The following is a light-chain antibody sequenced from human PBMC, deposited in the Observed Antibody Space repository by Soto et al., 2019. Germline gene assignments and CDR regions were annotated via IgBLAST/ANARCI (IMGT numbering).Light chain of an antibody. CDR1: SGHSSYA. V-gene: IGLV4-69*01. CDR3: QTWGTGIQV. Sequence: QAAVTQSPSASASLGASVKLTCTLSSGHSSYAIAWHQQHPEKGPRYLMKLNSAGSHSKGDGIPDRFSGSSSGAERYLTISSLQSEDEADYYCQTWGTGIQVFGGGTKLTVL. J-gene: IGLJ2*01. CDR2: LNSAGSH.